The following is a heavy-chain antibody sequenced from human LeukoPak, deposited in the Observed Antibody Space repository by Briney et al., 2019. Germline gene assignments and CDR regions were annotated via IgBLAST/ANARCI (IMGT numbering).Heavy chain of an antibody. V-gene: IGHV3-20*04. CDR1: GFTFDNYG. J-gene: IGHJ4*02. CDR3: VRGVDF. Sequence: GGSLRLSCVGSGFTFDNYGMNWVRQVSGKWLEWVSGINWNGSTTNYADSVKGRFIISRDNAKNSLSLQMSSLGAEDTALYYCVRGVDFWGQGTLVTVSS. CDR2: INWNGSTT.